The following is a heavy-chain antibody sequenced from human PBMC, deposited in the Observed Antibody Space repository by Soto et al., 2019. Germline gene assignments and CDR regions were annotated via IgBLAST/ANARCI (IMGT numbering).Heavy chain of an antibody. Sequence: SETLSLTCTVSGGSNSSYYWSWIRQPPGKGLEWIGYMYYSGSTNYNPSLKSRVTISVDTSKNDVSLKLSSVPAADTAVYYCARGAGWFDPWGQGTLVTVSS. J-gene: IGHJ5*02. V-gene: IGHV4-59*01. CDR3: ARGAGWFDP. CDR1: GGSNSSYY. D-gene: IGHD3-10*01. CDR2: MYYSGST.